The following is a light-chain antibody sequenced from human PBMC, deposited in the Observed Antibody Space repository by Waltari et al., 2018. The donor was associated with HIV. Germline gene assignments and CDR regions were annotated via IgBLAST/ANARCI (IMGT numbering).Light chain of an antibody. V-gene: IGLV2-23*02. Sequence: QSALTQPASVSGSPGQSITISCTGTSSDIGTYNVVSWFQHHPGKAPKLMIYEDTKRPPGVSNHFSGSKSGNTASLTISGLQGEDEADYYCCSYASSTTFEVFGTGTKVTVL. J-gene: IGLJ1*01. CDR3: CSYASSTTFEV. CDR2: EDT. CDR1: SSDIGTYNV.